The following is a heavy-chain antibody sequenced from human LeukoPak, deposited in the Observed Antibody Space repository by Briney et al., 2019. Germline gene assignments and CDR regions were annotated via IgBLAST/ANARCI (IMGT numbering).Heavy chain of an antibody. V-gene: IGHV4-59*05. CDR2: IYYSGST. CDR1: GGSISSHY. D-gene: IGHD3-10*01. CDR3: ARTLDYYGSGSYYNIAVVDY. J-gene: IGHJ4*02. Sequence: SETLSLTCTVSGGSISSHYWSWIRQPPGKGLEWIGSIYYSGSTYYNPSLKSRVTISVDTSKNQFSLKLSSVTAADTAVYYCARTLDYYGSGSYYNIAVVDYWGQGTLVTVSS.